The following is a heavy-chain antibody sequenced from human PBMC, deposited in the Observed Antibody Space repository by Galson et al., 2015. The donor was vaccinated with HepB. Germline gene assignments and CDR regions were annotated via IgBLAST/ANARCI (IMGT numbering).Heavy chain of an antibody. V-gene: IGHV3-30*18. Sequence: SLRLSCAASGFTFSSYGMHWVRQAPGKGLEWVAVISYDGSNKYYADSVKGRFTISRDNSKNTLYLQMNSLRAEDTAVYYCAKDQEYYYDSSGYYYGGSHHYWGQRTLVTVSA. CDR3: AKDQEYYYDSSGYYYGGSHHY. D-gene: IGHD3-22*01. CDR2: ISYDGSNK. CDR1: GFTFSSYG. J-gene: IGHJ4*02.